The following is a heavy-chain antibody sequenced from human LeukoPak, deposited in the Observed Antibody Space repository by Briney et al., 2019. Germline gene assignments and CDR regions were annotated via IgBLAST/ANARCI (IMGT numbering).Heavy chain of an antibody. CDR1: GLTFSSHW. J-gene: IGHJ4*02. D-gene: IGHD4-11*01. Sequence: GGSLRLSCAASGLTFSSHWMHWVRQAPGKGLEWVSSISSSSSYIYYADSVKGRFTISRDNAKNSLYLQMNSLRAEDTAVYYCARDDYTSGFDYWGQGTLVTVSS. V-gene: IGHV3-21*01. CDR3: ARDDYTSGFDY. CDR2: ISSSSSYI.